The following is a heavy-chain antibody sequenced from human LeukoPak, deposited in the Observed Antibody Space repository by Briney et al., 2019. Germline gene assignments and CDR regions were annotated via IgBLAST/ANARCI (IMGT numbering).Heavy chain of an antibody. D-gene: IGHD6-19*01. V-gene: IGHV3-21*01. J-gene: IGHJ5*02. Sequence: GGPLRLSCAASGFTFSSYSMNWVRQAPGKGLEWVSSISSSSSYIYYADSVKGRFTISRDNAKNSLYLQMNSLRAEDTAVYYCARDRGNIAVAGSGWFDPWGQGTLVTVSS. CDR3: ARDRGNIAVAGSGWFDP. CDR1: GFTFSSYS. CDR2: ISSSSSYI.